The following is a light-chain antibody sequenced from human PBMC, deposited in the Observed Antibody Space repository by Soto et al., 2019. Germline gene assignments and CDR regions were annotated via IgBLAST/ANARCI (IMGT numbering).Light chain of an antibody. J-gene: IGKJ4*02. CDR2: GAS. CDR1: QSVSSN. V-gene: IGKV3-15*01. Sequence: EIVMTQSPATLSVSPGERATLSCSASQSVSSNLAWYQQKPGQAPRLLIYGASTRATGIPARFSGSGSGTEFTINIRRVQSEDFAVYYCQQYNNWPPLTFGGGTKVEIK. CDR3: QQYNNWPPLT.